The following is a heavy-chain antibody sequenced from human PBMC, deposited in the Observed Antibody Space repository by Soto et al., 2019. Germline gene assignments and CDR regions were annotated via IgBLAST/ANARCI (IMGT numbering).Heavy chain of an antibody. CDR2: INPKFADT. D-gene: IGHD3-10*01. V-gene: IGHV1-2*02. CDR3: ARNMDYYYGPGSGNGHGF. Sequence: QVQLVQSGAEVKEPGDSVRVSCEASGYTFNAYYIHWVRQAPGQGLEVMGWINPKFADTIYAQDFQCRVSMTRDMSISTVYIELRRLTSDDTAIYNCARNMDYYYGPGSGNGHGFWGQGTTVTVFS. CDR1: GYTFNAYY. J-gene: IGHJ6*02.